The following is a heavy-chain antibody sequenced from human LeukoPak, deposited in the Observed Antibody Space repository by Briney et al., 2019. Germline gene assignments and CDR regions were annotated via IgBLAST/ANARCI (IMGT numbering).Heavy chain of an antibody. D-gene: IGHD2-15*01. V-gene: IGHV4-34*01. CDR1: GGSFSGYY. CDR2: INHSGST. Sequence: SETLSLTCAVYGGSFSGYYWSWIRQPPGKGLEWIGEINHSGSTNYNPSPKSRVTISVDTSKNQFSLKLSSVTAADTAVYYCARAHCSGGSCYSGFGYWGQGTLVTVSS. J-gene: IGHJ4*02. CDR3: ARAHCSGGSCYSGFGY.